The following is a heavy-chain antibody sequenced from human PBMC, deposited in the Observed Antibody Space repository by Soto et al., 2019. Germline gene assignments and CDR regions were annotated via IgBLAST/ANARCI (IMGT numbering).Heavy chain of an antibody. CDR3: ARRTTTITIADY. Sequence: EVQLVESGGGLVQPGGSLRLSCVVSGFTFSSYNMNWVRRAPGTGLEWVSYNSSSCSAIYADSVKGRFTISRDNSKNSLYLQMHSLRAEDTGVDYCARRTTTITIADYWSQGKPVTVSS. D-gene: IGHD3-9*01. CDR2: NSSSCSAI. CDR1: GFTFSSYN. V-gene: IGHV3-48*01. J-gene: IGHJ4*02.